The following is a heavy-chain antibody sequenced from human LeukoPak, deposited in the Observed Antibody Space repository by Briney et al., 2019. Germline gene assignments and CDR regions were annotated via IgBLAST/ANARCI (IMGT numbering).Heavy chain of an antibody. CDR3: ARPTQQQLVFDAFDI. Sequence: GASVKVSCKASGYTFINYYMHWVRQAPGQGLEWMGIINPSGGSTTYAQKFQGRVTMGRDTSTSTVYMELSSLRFEDTAVYYCARPTQQQLVFDAFDIWGQGTMVTVSS. CDR1: GYTFINYY. V-gene: IGHV1-46*01. CDR2: INPSGGST. J-gene: IGHJ3*02. D-gene: IGHD6-13*01.